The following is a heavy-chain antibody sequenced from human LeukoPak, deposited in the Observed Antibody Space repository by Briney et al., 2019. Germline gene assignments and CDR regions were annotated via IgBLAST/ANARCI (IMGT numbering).Heavy chain of an antibody. CDR3: AKAHGYSSGWYPY. CDR1: GFIVSNNY. Sequence: PGGSLRLSCAASGFIVSNNYMSWVRHAPGKGLEWISVTYTSGYTSYTDSVKGRFTVFRDNAKNTLFLQMNSLRAEDAAVYYCAKAHGYSSGWYPYWGQGTLVTVSS. J-gene: IGHJ4*02. CDR2: TYTSGYT. V-gene: IGHV3-66*01. D-gene: IGHD6-19*01.